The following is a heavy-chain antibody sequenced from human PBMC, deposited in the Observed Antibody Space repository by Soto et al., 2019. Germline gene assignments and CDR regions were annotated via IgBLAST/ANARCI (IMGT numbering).Heavy chain of an antibody. Sequence: SVKVSCKASGFTFTSSAVQWVRQARGQRLEWIGWIVVGSGNTNYAQKFQERVTITRDMSTSTAYMELSSLRSEDTAVYYCAAGRHLERQRYGMDVSGQGTTVTVSS. V-gene: IGHV1-58*01. CDR3: AAGRHLERQRYGMDV. CDR2: IVVGSGNT. CDR1: GFTFTSSA. D-gene: IGHD1-1*01. J-gene: IGHJ6*02.